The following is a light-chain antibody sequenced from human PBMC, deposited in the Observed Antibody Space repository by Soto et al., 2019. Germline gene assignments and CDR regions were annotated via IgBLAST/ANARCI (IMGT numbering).Light chain of an antibody. J-gene: IGKJ1*01. CDR3: QQYGNSPRT. CDR2: CAS. Sequence: EIVLTQSPGTLSLSPGERATLSCRASQRITSNFLAWYQQKPGQAPRLLISCASSRATGVPDRFSGSGSGTDFTLTISRLEPEDFAVYYCQQYGNSPRTFGRGTKVEIK. CDR1: QRITSNF. V-gene: IGKV3-20*01.